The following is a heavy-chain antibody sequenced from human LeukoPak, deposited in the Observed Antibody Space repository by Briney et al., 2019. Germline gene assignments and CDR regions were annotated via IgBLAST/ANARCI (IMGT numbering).Heavy chain of an antibody. CDR3: AKARGIRYYYGMDV. Sequence: GGSLRLSCAASGFTFSNYAMSWVREAPGKGLEWVSGISGSGTNTYYADSVKGRFTISRDNSKNTLYLQMNSLRAEDTAVYYCAKARGIRYYYGMDVWGQGTTVPVSS. J-gene: IGHJ6*02. CDR2: ISGSGTNT. V-gene: IGHV3-23*01. CDR1: GFTFSNYA. D-gene: IGHD1-26*01.